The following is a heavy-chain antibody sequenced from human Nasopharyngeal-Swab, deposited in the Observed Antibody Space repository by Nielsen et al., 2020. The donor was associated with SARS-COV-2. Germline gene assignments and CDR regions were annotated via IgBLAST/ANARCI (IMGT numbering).Heavy chain of an antibody. CDR3: ATGVPPTKDAFDI. V-gene: IGHV1-8*01. CDR1: GYTFTTYD. Sequence: ASVKVSCKGSGYTFTTYDINWVRQATGQGLEWMGWMNPNSGNTGYLQKFQGRVTMTRDTSISTAYMELSNLRSEDTAVYYCATGVPPTKDAFDIWGQGTMVTVSS. J-gene: IGHJ3*02. CDR2: MNPNSGNT. D-gene: IGHD5-24*01.